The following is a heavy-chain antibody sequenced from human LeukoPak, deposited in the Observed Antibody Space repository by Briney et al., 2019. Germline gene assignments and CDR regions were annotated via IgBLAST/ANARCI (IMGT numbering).Heavy chain of an antibody. CDR1: GGSISSSSYY. D-gene: IGHD3-22*01. V-gene: IGHV4-39*02. CDR2: IYYSWST. Sequence: PSETLSLTCTVSGGSISSSSYYWGWICQPPGKGLEWIGRIYYSWSTYYNPSLKSRVTISVDTSKNQFSLKLSSVTAADTAVYYCAREPSYYYDSSGYYVDYWGQGTLVTVSS. J-gene: IGHJ4*02. CDR3: AREPSYYYDSSGYYVDY.